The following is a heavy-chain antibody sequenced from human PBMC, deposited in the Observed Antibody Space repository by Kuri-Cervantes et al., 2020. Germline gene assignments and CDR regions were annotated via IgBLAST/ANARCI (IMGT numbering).Heavy chain of an antibody. Sequence: GSLRLSCAAAGFTFSSYAMHWVRQAPGKGLEWVANIKQDGSEKYYVDSVKGRFTISRDNAKNSLYLQMNSLRAEDTAVYYCARVDSSSWYYYYYGMDVWGQGTTVTVSS. CDR1: GFTFSSYA. CDR2: IKQDGSEK. CDR3: ARVDSSSWYYYYYGMDV. V-gene: IGHV3-7*01. J-gene: IGHJ6*02. D-gene: IGHD6-13*01.